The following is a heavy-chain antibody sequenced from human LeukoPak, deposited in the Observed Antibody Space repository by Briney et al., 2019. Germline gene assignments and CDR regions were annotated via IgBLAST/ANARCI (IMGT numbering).Heavy chain of an antibody. V-gene: IGHV4-59*01. D-gene: IGHD5-24*01. CDR3: ARGARDGYRDY. Sequence: WETLSLTCTVSGGSISSYYWSWIRQPPGKGLEWIGYIYYSGSTNYNPSLKSRVTISVDTSKNQFSLKLSSVTAADTAVYYCARGARDGYRDYWGQGTLVTVSS. CDR1: GGSISSYY. J-gene: IGHJ4*02. CDR2: IYYSGST.